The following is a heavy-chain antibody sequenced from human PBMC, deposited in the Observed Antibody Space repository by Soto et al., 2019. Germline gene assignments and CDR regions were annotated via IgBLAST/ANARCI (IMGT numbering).Heavy chain of an antibody. CDR1: GFTFDDYA. D-gene: IGHD3-3*01. CDR2: ISWNSGSI. V-gene: IGHV3-9*01. CDR3: ANLPVRPSPSGLEDTAFDI. J-gene: IGHJ3*02. Sequence: EVQLVESGGGLVQPGRSLRLSCAASGFTFDDYAMHWVRQAPGKGLEWVSGISWNSGSIGYADSVKGRFTISRDNAKNSLYLQMNSLRAEDTALYYCANLPVRPSPSGLEDTAFDIWGQGTMVTVSS.